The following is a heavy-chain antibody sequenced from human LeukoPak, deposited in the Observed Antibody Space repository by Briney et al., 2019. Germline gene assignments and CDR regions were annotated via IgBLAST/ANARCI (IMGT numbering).Heavy chain of an antibody. V-gene: IGHV3-9*01. CDR3: AKGFYGSTTYYGMDV. J-gene: IGHJ6*02. CDR1: GLTFDDYA. CDR2: ISWNSGSI. Sequence: PGGSLRLSCAASGLTFDDYAMHWVRQPPGKGLEWASGISWNSGSIDYADSVEGRFTISRDNARNSLYLQMNSLRAEDTALYYCAKGFYGSTTYYGMDVWGQGTTVTVSS. D-gene: IGHD6-13*01.